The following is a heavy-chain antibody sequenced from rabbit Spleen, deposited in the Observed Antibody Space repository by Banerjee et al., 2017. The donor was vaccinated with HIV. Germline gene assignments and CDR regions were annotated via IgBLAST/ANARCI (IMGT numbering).Heavy chain of an antibody. Sequence: QEQLEESGGDLAKPGASLTLTCTASGFSFTTSYYIYWVRQAPGKGLEWIGLIDAGSTGSTDYATWAKGRFTISKTSSTTVTLQMTSLTAADTATYFCARDFYGAYVGYGYNNFDLWGQGTLVTVS. CDR1: GFSFTTSYY. J-gene: IGHJ4*01. CDR2: IDAGSTGST. V-gene: IGHV1S45*01. D-gene: IGHD2-1*01. CDR3: ARDFYGAYVGYGYNNFDL.